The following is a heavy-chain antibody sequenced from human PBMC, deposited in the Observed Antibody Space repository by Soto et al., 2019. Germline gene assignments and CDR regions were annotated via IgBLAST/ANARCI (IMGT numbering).Heavy chain of an antibody. Sequence: ASVKVSCKASGGSFRSNALSWVRQAPGQGLEWMGRIIPIFGIANYAQRFQGRVTITADESTGTAYMELSSLRSEDTAVYYCARVGEYCGGACPQYFQPWGQCTLVIVSS. CDR2: IIPIFGIA. CDR3: ARVGEYCGGACPQYFQP. V-gene: IGHV1-69*13. CDR1: GGSFRSNA. J-gene: IGHJ1*01. D-gene: IGHD2-21*02.